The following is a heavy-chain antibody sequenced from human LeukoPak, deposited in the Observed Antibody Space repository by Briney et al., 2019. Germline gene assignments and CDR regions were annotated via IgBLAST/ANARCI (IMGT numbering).Heavy chain of an antibody. D-gene: IGHD3-9*01. Sequence: GSLRPFFAGSWFPFSSLALGLVRPAPGEGPEWVSAISGSGGSTYYADSVKGWFTISRDNSKNTLYLQMNSLRAEDTAVYYCAKDRYFRYFDHWGQGTLVTVSS. V-gene: IGHV3-23*01. CDR1: WFPFSSLA. CDR3: AKDRYFRYFDH. J-gene: IGHJ4*02. CDR2: ISGSGGST.